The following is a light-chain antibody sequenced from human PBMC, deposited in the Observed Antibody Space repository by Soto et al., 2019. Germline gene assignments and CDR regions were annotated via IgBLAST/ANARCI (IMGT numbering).Light chain of an antibody. V-gene: IGKV4-1*01. Sequence: DIVMTQSPDSLAVSLGERATINCKSSQGVLYSSNNKNYLAWYQQKPGQPPKLLIYWASTRESGVPDRFSGSGSGTEFTLTISSLQPDDFATYYCQQYNSYSPTFGQGTKVDIK. CDR3: QQYNSYSPT. J-gene: IGKJ1*01. CDR1: QGVLYSSNNKNY. CDR2: WAS.